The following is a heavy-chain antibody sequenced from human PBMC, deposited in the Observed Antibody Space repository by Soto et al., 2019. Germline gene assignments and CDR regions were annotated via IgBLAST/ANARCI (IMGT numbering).Heavy chain of an antibody. CDR2: IIPIFGTA. V-gene: IGHV1-69*01. D-gene: IGHD2-2*01. Sequence: QVQLVQSGAEVKKPGSSVKVSCKASGGTFSSYAISWVRQAPGQGLEWMGGIIPIFGTANYAQKFQGRVTITADESTSTAYMELSSLRSEDTAVYYCARCAVVPAAMGFCYYYGMDVWGQGTTVTVSS. J-gene: IGHJ6*02. CDR1: GGTFSSYA. CDR3: ARCAVVPAAMGFCYYYGMDV.